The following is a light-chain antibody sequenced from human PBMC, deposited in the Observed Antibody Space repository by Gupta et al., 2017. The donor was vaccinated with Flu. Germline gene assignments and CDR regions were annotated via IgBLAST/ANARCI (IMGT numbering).Light chain of an antibody. J-gene: IGKJ2*01. Sequence: DIVMTQSPDPLAVSLGDTATINCKSSQSVLYSSNNKNYLAWYQQKPGQPPKLLIYWASTRESGVPDRFSGSGSGTDFTLTISNLQAEDVAVYYCQQYYSTPLYTFGQGTKLEIK. CDR1: QSVLYSSNNKNY. CDR2: WAS. CDR3: QQYYSTPLYT. V-gene: IGKV4-1*01.